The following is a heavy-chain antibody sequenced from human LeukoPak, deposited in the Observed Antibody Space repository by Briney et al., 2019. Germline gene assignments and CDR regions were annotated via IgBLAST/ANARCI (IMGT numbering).Heavy chain of an antibody. CDR3: ARGKNYDSSGYYYY. V-gene: IGHV1-69*05. J-gene: IGHJ4*02. CDR2: IIPIFGTA. Sequence: ASVKVSCKASGGTFSSYAISWARQAPGQGLEWMGRIIPIFGTANYAQKFQGRVTITTDESTSTAYMALSSLRSEDTAVYYCARGKNYDSSGYYYYWGQGTLVTVSS. D-gene: IGHD3-22*01. CDR1: GGTFSSYA.